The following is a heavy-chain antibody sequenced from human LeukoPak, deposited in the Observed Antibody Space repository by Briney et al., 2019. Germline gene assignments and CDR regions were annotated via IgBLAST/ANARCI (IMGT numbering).Heavy chain of an antibody. V-gene: IGHV3-48*01. J-gene: IGHJ4*02. Sequence: GGSLRLSCAASGFTFSTYAMNWISQAPGKGLEWISYITGSRGPIYYADSVKGRFTISRDNANNSLFLHMNSLRAEDTAVYYCARDLSVVTPEGFDSWGQGTLVTVSS. D-gene: IGHD4-23*01. CDR1: GFTFSTYA. CDR2: ITGSRGPI. CDR3: ARDLSVVTPEGFDS.